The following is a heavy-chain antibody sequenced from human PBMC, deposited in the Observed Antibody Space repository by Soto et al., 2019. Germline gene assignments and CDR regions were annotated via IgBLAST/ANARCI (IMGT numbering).Heavy chain of an antibody. V-gene: IGHV1-18*01. J-gene: IGHJ4*02. CDR2: ISAYNGNT. D-gene: IGHD5-18*01. CDR1: GYTFTSYG. CDR3: ARLTSGYSYGTDYFDY. Sequence: ASVKVSCKASGYTFTSYGISWVRQAPGQGLEWMGWISAYNGNTNYAQKLQGRVTMTTDTSTSTAYMELRSLRSDDTAVYYCARLTSGYSYGTDYFDYWGQGTLVTVSS.